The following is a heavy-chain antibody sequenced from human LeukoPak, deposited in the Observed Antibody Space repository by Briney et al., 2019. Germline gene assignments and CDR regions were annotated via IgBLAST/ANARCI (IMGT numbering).Heavy chain of an antibody. CDR1: GFTFSTHW. CDR3: ATIVQGAFEI. Sequence: PGGSLILSCAASGFTFSTHWMVWVRRAPGKGLLWVSRIDPDGSSTTYADSVKGRFTNSRDNARSTLYLQMNSLRAEDTAVYYCATIVQGAFEIWGLGTMVTVSS. D-gene: IGHD5-24*01. V-gene: IGHV3-74*03. CDR2: IDPDGSST. J-gene: IGHJ3*02.